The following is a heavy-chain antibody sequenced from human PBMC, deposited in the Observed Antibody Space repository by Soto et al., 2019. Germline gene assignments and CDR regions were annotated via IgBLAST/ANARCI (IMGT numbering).Heavy chain of an antibody. D-gene: IGHD1-1*01. CDR1: GGTFSSYA. CDR3: ARSSWKNPGYFDY. Sequence: SVKVSCKASGGTFSSYAISWVRQAPGQGLEWMGGIIPIFGTTNYAQKFQGRVTITADESMSTAYMELSSLRSEDAAVYYCARSSWKNPGYFDYWGQGTLVTVSS. V-gene: IGHV1-69*13. CDR2: IIPIFGTT. J-gene: IGHJ4*02.